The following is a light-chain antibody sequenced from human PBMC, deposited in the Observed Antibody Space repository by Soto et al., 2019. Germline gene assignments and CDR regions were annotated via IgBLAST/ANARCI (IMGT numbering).Light chain of an antibody. CDR3: QRYGSSIA. V-gene: IGKV3-20*01. Sequence: EIVLTQSPGTLSLSPGERATLSCRASQTVSSNYVAWFQQRPGQAPRLLIYLASKRATGIPDRFSGSGSGTNFTLTINRLDPEDSAVYYCQRYGSSIAFGGGSKVEIK. CDR2: LAS. CDR1: QTVSSNY. J-gene: IGKJ4*01.